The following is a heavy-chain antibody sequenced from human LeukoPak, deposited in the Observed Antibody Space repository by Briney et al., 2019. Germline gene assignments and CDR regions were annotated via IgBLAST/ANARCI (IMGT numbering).Heavy chain of an antibody. J-gene: IGHJ3*02. D-gene: IGHD3-9*01. CDR3: ARETYSVRYFDWLLYPHDAFDI. Sequence: GGSLRLSCAASGFTFSDNYMGWIRQAPGKGLEWVSYISSSGTTIYYADSVKGRFTISRDNAKNSLYLQMNSLRAEDTAVYYCARETYSVRYFDWLLYPHDAFDIWGQGTMVTVSS. CDR1: GFTFSDNY. CDR2: ISSSGTTI. V-gene: IGHV3-11*04.